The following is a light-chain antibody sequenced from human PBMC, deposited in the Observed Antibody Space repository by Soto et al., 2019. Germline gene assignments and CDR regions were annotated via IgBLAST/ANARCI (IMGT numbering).Light chain of an antibody. J-gene: IGKJ1*01. CDR3: KQYNPWPWT. CDR2: SVS. Sequence: EVVLTQSPCRLASSPGDRASLSCRAIQSVRNDYVAWVQQKPGQTPRLLIYSVSSRATGIPARFSGSGSGTEFTLSISSLQSDDFAVYYCKQYNPWPWTFGQGTKVDIK. V-gene: IGKV3-15*01. CDR1: QSVRND.